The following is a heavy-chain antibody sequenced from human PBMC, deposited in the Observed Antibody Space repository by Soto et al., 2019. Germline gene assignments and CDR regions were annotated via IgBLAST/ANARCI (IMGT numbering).Heavy chain of an antibody. J-gene: IGHJ6*02. CDR1: GFTFSSYS. CDR3: ARDLRYYDILTGYSYGMDV. V-gene: IGHV3-48*01. D-gene: IGHD3-9*01. Sequence: EVQLVESGGGLVQPGGSLRLSCAASGFTFSSYSMNWVRQAPGKGLEWVSYISSSSSTIYYADSVKGRFTISRDNAKNSLYLQMNSLRAEDTAVYYCARDLRYYDILTGYSYGMDVWGQGTTVTVSS. CDR2: ISSSSSTI.